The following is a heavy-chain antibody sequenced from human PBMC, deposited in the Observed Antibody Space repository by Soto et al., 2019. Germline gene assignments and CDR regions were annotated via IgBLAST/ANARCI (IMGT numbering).Heavy chain of an antibody. CDR2: IYYSGST. J-gene: IGHJ4*02. Sequence: QLQLQESGPGLVKPSETLSLTCTVSGGSISSSSYYWGWIRQPPGKGLEWIGNIYYSGSTYYNPSLKGRVTISVDTSKNPFSLKLSSVTAAGTAVYYCARRVSGSYFHYWGQGTLVTVSS. V-gene: IGHV4-39*01. D-gene: IGHD1-26*01. CDR1: GGSISSSSYY. CDR3: ARRVSGSYFHY.